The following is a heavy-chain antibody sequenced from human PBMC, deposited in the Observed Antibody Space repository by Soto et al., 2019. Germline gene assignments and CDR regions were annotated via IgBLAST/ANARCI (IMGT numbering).Heavy chain of an antibody. CDR2: TNHSGST. Sequence: QVQLQQWGAGLLKPSETLSLTCAVYGGSFSAYYWSWNRQPPGKGLEWIGETNHSGSTNYNPSLKSRVTISVDTSKNQFSLKLSSVTAADTAVYYCARGQSSLLLDCWGQGILVTVSS. J-gene: IGHJ4*02. V-gene: IGHV4-34*01. CDR3: ARGQSSLLLDC. CDR1: GGSFSAYY. D-gene: IGHD2-8*02.